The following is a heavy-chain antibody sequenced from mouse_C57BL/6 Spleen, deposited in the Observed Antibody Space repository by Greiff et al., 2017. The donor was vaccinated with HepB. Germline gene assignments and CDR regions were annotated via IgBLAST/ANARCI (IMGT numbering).Heavy chain of an antibody. CDR1: GFTFSDYG. CDR3: ARTIDDYDWYFDV. CDR2: ISSGSSTI. Sequence: EVKLVESGGGLVKPGGSLKLSCAASGFTFSDYGMHWVRQAPEKGLEWVAYISSGSSTIYYADTVKGRFTISRDNAKNTLFLQMTSLRSEDTAIYYCARTIDDYDWYFDVWGTGTTVTVSS. D-gene: IGHD2-4*01. V-gene: IGHV5-17*01. J-gene: IGHJ1*03.